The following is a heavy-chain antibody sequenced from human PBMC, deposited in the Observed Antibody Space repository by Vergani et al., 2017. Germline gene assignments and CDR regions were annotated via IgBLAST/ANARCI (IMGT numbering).Heavy chain of an antibody. CDR3: ARDVEYSSSPGDY. J-gene: IGHJ4*02. Sequence: VQLVESGGGLVQPGGSLRLSCAASGFTFSSYGMHWVRQAPGKGLEWVAVIWYDGSNKYYADSVKGRFTISRDNSKNTLYLQMNSLRAEDTAVYYCARDVEYSSSPGDYWGQGTLVTVSS. D-gene: IGHD6-6*01. CDR2: IWYDGSNK. V-gene: IGHV3-33*01. CDR1: GFTFSSYG.